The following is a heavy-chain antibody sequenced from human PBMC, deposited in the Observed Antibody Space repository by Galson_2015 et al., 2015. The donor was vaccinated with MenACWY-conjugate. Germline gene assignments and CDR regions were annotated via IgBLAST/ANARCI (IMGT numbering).Heavy chain of an antibody. CDR2: ITGSGDTT. CDR3: ATMNGYFEY. Sequence: PLRLSCAASGFTFSTYGMSWVRQAPGKGLEWVSAITGSGDTTYYADSVKGRFTISRDNSKNTLYLQMNSLRAEETAVYYCATMNGYFEYWGQGTLVTVSS. CDR1: GFTFSTYG. V-gene: IGHV3-23*01. J-gene: IGHJ4*02. D-gene: IGHD2-8*01.